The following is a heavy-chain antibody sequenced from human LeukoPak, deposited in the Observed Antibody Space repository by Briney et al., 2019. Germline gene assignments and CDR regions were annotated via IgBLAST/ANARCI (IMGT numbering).Heavy chain of an antibody. CDR2: ISYTGNT. J-gene: IGHJ5*02. CDR1: GGSISGYC. D-gene: IGHD1-7*01. V-gene: IGHV4-59*01. Sequence: PSETLSLTCSVSGGSISGYCWTRIRQPPGKGLEWIGHISYTGNTKYNPSLKSRVTISVDTSKNQLSLNLSSVTAADTALYYCARDTGNYGGDWFDPWGQGTLVTVSS. CDR3: ARDTGNYGGDWFDP.